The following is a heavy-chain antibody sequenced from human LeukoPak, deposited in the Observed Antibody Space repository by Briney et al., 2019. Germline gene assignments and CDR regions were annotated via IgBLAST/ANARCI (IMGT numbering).Heavy chain of an antibody. CDR1: GGSISSYY. CDR3: ARVVAAAGTKFDP. V-gene: IGHV4-59*01. CDR2: IYYSGST. J-gene: IGHJ5*02. D-gene: IGHD6-13*01. Sequence: SETLSLTCTVSGGSISSYYWSWIRQPPGKGLEWIGYIYYSGSTNYNPSLKSRVTISVATSKNQFSLKLSSVTAADTAVYYCARVVAAAGTKFDPWGQGPLVTVSS.